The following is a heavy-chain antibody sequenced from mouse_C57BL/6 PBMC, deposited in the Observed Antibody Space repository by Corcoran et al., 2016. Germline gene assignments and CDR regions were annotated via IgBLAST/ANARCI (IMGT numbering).Heavy chain of an antibody. V-gene: IGHV3-6*01. Sequence: DVQLQESGPGLVKPSQSLSLTCSVTGYSITSGYYWNWIRQFPGNKLEWMGYISYDGSNNYNPSLKNRISITRDTSKNQFFLKLNSVTTEDTATYYGARDLDYGNSQYYVDYWGQGTTLTVSS. CDR2: ISYDGSN. CDR3: ARDLDYGNSQYYVDY. D-gene: IGHD2-1*01. J-gene: IGHJ2*01. CDR1: GYSITSGYY.